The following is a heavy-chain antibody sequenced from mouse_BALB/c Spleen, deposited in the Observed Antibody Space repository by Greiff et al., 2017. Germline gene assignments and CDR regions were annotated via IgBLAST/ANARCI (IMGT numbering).Heavy chain of an antibody. V-gene: IGHV3-8*02. CDR2: ISYSGST. Sequence: EVKVVESGPSLVKPSQTLSLTCSVTGDSITSGYWNWIRKFPGNKLEYMGYISYSGSTYYNPSLKSRISITRDTSKNQYYLQLNSVTTEDTATYYCARYRYYYGSSYFDYWGQGTTLTVSS. CDR1: GDSITSGY. D-gene: IGHD1-1*01. J-gene: IGHJ2*01. CDR3: ARYRYYYGSSYFDY.